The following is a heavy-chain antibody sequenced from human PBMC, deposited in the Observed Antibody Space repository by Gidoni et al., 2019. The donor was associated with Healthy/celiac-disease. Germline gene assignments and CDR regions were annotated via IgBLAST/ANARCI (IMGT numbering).Heavy chain of an antibody. D-gene: IGHD4-17*01. CDR2: IWYDGSNK. CDR1: GFTFRSYG. J-gene: IGHJ3*02. CDR3: ARDDLAVTGDAFDI. Sequence: QVQLVESGGGVVQPGRSLRLSCAPSGFTFRSYGMHWVRQAPGKGLEWVAVIWYDGSNKYYADSVKGRFTISRDNSKNTLYLQMNSLRAEDTAVYYCARDDLAVTGDAFDIWGQGTMVTVSS. V-gene: IGHV3-33*01.